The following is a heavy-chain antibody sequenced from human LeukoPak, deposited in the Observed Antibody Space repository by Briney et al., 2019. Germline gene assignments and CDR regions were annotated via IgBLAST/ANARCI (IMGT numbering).Heavy chain of an antibody. Sequence: GASVKVSCKASGYTFTSYGISWVRQAPGQGLEWMGWISAYNGNTNYAQKLQGRVTMTTDTSTSTAYMELRSLRSDDTAVYYCARLGEQWLVEARGDRFDPWGQGTLVTVSS. CDR3: ARLGEQWLVEARGDRFDP. J-gene: IGHJ5*02. CDR2: ISAYNGNT. CDR1: GYTFTSYG. D-gene: IGHD6-19*01. V-gene: IGHV1-18*01.